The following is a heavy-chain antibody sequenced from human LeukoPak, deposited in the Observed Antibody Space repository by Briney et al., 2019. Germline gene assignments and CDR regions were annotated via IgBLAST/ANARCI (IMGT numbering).Heavy chain of an antibody. Sequence: GGSLRLSCAASGFTFSSYGMHWVRQAPGKGLERVAVISYDGSNKYYADSVKVRFTISRDNSKNTLYLQMNSLRAEDTAVYYCAKDFAYARSGYFDYWGQGTLVTVSS. V-gene: IGHV3-30*18. CDR3: AKDFAYARSGYFDY. CDR1: GFTFSSYG. D-gene: IGHD2-2*01. CDR2: ISYDGSNK. J-gene: IGHJ4*02.